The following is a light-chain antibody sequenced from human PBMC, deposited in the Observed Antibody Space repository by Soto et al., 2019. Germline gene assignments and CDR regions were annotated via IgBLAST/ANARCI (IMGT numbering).Light chain of an antibody. Sequence: IHMTQSGSSVSASVGDSVTIPCRASQGITSWLVWYQQKPGKAPKLLIYAASSLQSGVPSRFSGSGSGTDFTLTIRSLQTEDFATYYCQQSFRSPITFGQGTRLEIK. CDR1: QGITSW. CDR2: AAS. CDR3: QQSFRSPIT. V-gene: IGKV1-12*01. J-gene: IGKJ5*01.